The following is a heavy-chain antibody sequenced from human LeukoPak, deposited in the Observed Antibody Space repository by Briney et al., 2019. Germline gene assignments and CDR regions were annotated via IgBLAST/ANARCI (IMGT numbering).Heavy chain of an antibody. V-gene: IGHV4-4*07. CDR2: IYTNGGT. Sequence: SETLSLTCTVSGGSVSSYYWSWIRQPAGKGLEWIGRIYTNGGTDYNASLTSRVTISVDKSNNQLSLKMTSVTVADTAVYYCAGRDYWGQGILVTVSS. J-gene: IGHJ4*02. CDR3: AGRDY. CDR1: GGSVSSYY.